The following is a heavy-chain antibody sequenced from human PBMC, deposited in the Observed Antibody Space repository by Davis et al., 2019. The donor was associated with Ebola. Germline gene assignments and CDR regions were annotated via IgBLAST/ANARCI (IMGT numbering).Heavy chain of an antibody. D-gene: IGHD3-3*01. CDR1: GYTFTSYG. Sequence: ASVKVSCKASGYTFTSYGISWVRQAPGQGLEWMGWISAYNGNTNYAQKLQGRVTMTTDTSTSTAYMELRSLRSDDTAVYYCARNPESSLRFLELFHYYYMDVWGKGTTVTVSS. CDR2: ISAYNGNT. V-gene: IGHV1-18*01. CDR3: ARNPESSLRFLELFHYYYMDV. J-gene: IGHJ6*03.